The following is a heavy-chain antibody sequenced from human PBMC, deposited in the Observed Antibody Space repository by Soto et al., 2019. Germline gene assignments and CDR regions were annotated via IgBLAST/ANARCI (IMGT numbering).Heavy chain of an antibody. CDR1: GFTFSTND. CDR2: ISGSGGST. V-gene: IGHV3-23*01. Sequence: EVQLLESGGGLVQPGGSRRLSCAASGFTFSTNDMGWVRQAPGKGLEWVSLISGSGGSTYYAGSVRGRFTISRDNSNDTLYLLMNSLRAEDTAQYYCAKSESGTNSGLRSWGQGTLVTVSS. D-gene: IGHD1-1*01. J-gene: IGHJ5*02. CDR3: AKSESGTNSGLRS.